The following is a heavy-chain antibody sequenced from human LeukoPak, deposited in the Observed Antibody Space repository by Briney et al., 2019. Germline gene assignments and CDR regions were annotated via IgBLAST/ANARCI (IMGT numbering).Heavy chain of an antibody. CDR1: GFTFSSYC. CDR3: AKGDIVVVTGAFDI. J-gene: IGHJ3*02. D-gene: IGHD2-21*02. V-gene: IGHV3-30*18. CDR2: ISYDGSNK. Sequence: GGSLRLSCAASGFTFSSYCMDSVRQAPGKWREWVAVISYDGSNKSYADSVKGRSTISRDNSKNTLYLQMNSLRAEDKAVYYCAKGDIVVVTGAFDIWGQGTMVTVSS.